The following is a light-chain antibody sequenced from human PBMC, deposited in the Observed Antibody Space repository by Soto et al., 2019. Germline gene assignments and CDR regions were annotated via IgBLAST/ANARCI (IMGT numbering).Light chain of an antibody. CDR3: SSYGGSNNFV. V-gene: IGLV2-8*01. CDR1: SSDVGCYNY. Sequence: QSALTQPPSASGSPGQSVTISCTGTSSDVGCYNYVSWYQQHPGKAPKLLIYDVSKRPSGVPDRFSGSKSGNTASLTVSGLQAEDEADYYCSSYGGSNNFVFGTGTKLTVL. J-gene: IGLJ1*01. CDR2: DVS.